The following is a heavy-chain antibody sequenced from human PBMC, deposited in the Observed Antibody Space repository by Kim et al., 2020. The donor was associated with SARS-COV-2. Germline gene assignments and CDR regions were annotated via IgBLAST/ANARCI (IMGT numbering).Heavy chain of an antibody. J-gene: IGHJ3*02. D-gene: IGHD3-10*01. CDR3: ARDYYDSGSYYSAFDI. Sequence: SVKGRFTISRDNAKNSLYLQMNSLRAEDTAAYYCARDYYDSGSYYSAFDIWGQGTIVTVSS. V-gene: IGHV3-11*06.